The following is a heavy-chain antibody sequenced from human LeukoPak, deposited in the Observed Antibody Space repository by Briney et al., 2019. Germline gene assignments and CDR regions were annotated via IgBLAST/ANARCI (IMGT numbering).Heavy chain of an antibody. D-gene: IGHD2-2*01. J-gene: IGHJ3*02. V-gene: IGHV4-39*07. CDR1: GGSISSSSYY. CDR2: IYYSGST. Sequence: SETLSLTCTVSGGSISSSSYYWGWIRQPPGKGLEWIGSIYYSGSTYYNPSLKSRVTISVDTSKNQFSLKLSSVTAADTAVYYCARDGGVVVPTAPAVFDIWGQGTMVTVSS. CDR3: ARDGGVVVPTAPAVFDI.